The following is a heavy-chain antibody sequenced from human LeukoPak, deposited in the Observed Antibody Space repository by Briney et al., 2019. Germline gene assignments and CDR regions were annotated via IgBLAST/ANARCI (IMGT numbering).Heavy chain of an antibody. CDR1: GGSISNYY. CDR3: ARHSRTYYDFDY. D-gene: IGHD1-26*01. V-gene: IGHV4-59*08. CDR2: LHYSGNT. Sequence: PSETLSLTCTVSGGSISNYYWSWIRQPPGKGLEWIGYLHYSGNTNYNPSLKSRVTISVDTSRNQFSLELSSVTAADTAVYYCARHSRTYYDFDYWGQGTLVTVSS. J-gene: IGHJ4*02.